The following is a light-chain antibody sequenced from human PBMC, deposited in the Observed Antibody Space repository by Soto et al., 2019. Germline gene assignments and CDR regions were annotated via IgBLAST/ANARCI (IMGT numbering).Light chain of an antibody. V-gene: IGKV3-20*01. CDR2: GAS. Sequence: ILLTQAPGTLSLSPGERATLSCRASQSISSSYLAWYQQKPGQAPRLLIYGASSRATGIPDRFSGSGSGTDFTLTISRLEPEDFAVYYCQQYGSSLFTLGPGTKVDIK. CDR3: QQYGSSLFT. J-gene: IGKJ3*01. CDR1: QSISSSY.